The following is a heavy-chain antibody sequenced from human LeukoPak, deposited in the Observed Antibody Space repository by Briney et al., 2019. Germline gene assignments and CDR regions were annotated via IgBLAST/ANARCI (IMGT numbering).Heavy chain of an antibody. CDR1: GYTFTSYY. D-gene: IGHD2-15*01. V-gene: IGHV1-46*01. CDR2: INPSGGST. Sequence: ASVKVSCKASGYTFTSYYMHWVRQAPGQGLEWMGIINPSGGSTSYAQKFQGRVTMTRDTSTSTVYMELSSLRSEDTAVYYCARGARDIVVVVAAYYFDYWGQGTLVTVSS. CDR3: ARGARDIVVVVAAYYFDY. J-gene: IGHJ4*02.